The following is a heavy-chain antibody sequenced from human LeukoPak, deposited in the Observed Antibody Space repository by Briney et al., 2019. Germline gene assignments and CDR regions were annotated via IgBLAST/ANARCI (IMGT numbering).Heavy chain of an antibody. Sequence: GGSLRLSCAASGVTFSTYEMNWVHQAPGKGLEWVSYISSSGTVIYYADSVKGRFTISRDNAKKSLYLQMNSLRAEDTAVYYCAREPTIPYFDYWGQGTLVTVPS. CDR3: AREPTIPYFDY. D-gene: IGHD4/OR15-4a*01. CDR1: GVTFSTYE. CDR2: ISSSGTVI. J-gene: IGHJ4*02. V-gene: IGHV3-48*03.